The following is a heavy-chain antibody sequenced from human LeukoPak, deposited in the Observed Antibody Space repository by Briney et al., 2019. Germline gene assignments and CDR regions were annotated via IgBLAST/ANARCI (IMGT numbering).Heavy chain of an antibody. Sequence: PGVSLRLSCAASGFTLSNFWMNWVRQAPGKGLEWVAIINRDGSHKEYVDSVKGRFTVSRDNAKISLFLQMNSLRAEDTAVYFCARDPSVSNVHDAVDMWGQGTMVIVSA. D-gene: IGHD2-8*01. J-gene: IGHJ3*02. CDR3: ARDPSVSNVHDAVDM. CDR2: INRDGSHK. CDR1: GFTLSNFW. V-gene: IGHV3-7*05.